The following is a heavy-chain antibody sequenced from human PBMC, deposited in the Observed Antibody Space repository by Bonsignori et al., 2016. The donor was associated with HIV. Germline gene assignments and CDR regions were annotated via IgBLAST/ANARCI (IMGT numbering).Heavy chain of an antibody. CDR3: ARGGQSPDYYYYMDV. J-gene: IGHJ6*03. CDR2: INHSGST. V-gene: IGHV4-34*01. Sequence: WIRQPQEGLEWIGEINHSGSTNYNPSLKSRVTISVDTSKNQFSLKLSSVTAADTAVYYCARGGQSPDYYYYMDVWGKGTTVTVSS.